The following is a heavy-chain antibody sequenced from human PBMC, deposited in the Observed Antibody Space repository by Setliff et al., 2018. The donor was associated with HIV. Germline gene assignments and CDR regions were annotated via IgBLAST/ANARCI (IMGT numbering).Heavy chain of an antibody. D-gene: IGHD5-18*01. CDR1: GGSISSGSYY. V-gene: IGHV4-61*09. CDR2: IYTSGST. CDR3: ARTRGYSYGALAGFDY. J-gene: IGHJ4*01. Sequence: SETLSLTCTVSGGSISSGSYYWSWIRQPAGKGLEWIGHIYTSGSTNYNPSLESRVAMSVDTSKQQFSLEVSSVTAADTAVYYCARTRGYSYGALAGFDYWGRGSLVTVSS.